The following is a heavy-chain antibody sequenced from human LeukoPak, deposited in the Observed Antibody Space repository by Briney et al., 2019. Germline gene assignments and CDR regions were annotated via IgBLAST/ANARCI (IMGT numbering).Heavy chain of an antibody. Sequence: ASVKVSCKASGGTFSSYAISWVRQAPGQGLEWMGGIIPIFGTANYAQKFQGRVTITAVESTSTAYMELSSLRSEDTAVYYCARGGLRITMIVVVSPLFDYWGQGTLVTVSS. CDR2: IIPIFGTA. J-gene: IGHJ4*02. CDR3: ARGGLRITMIVVVSPLFDY. V-gene: IGHV1-69*13. CDR1: GGTFSSYA. D-gene: IGHD3-22*01.